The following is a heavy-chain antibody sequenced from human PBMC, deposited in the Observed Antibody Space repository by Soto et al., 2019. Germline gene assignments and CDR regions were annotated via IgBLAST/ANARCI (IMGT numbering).Heavy chain of an antibody. Sequence: SETLSLTCAVYGGSFSGYYWSWIRQPPGKGLEWIGEINHSGSTNYNPSLKSRVTISVDTSKNQFSLKLSSVTAADTAVYYCARGYGDYGGFDYWGQGTLVTVSS. CDR1: GGSFSGYY. CDR2: INHSGST. J-gene: IGHJ4*02. D-gene: IGHD4-17*01. V-gene: IGHV4-34*01. CDR3: ARGYGDYGGFDY.